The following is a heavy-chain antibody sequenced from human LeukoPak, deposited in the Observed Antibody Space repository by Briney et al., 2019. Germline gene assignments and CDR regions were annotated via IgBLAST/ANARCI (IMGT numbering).Heavy chain of an antibody. CDR2: ISYDGSNK. J-gene: IGHJ5*02. CDR3: ARIDHGDFDH. Sequence: GGSLRLSCAASGFTFSSYAMHWVRQAPGQGLEWVAVISYDGSNKYYADSVKGRFTISRDNSKNTLYLQMNSLRAEDTAVYYCARIDHGDFDHWGQGTLVTVSS. D-gene: IGHD4/OR15-4a*01. V-gene: IGHV3-30-3*01. CDR1: GFTFSSYA.